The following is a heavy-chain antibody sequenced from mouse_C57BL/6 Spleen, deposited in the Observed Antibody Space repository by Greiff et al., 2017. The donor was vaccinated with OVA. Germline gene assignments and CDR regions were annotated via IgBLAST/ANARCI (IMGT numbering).Heavy chain of an antibody. Sequence: EVHLVESGGGLVKPGGSLQLSCAASGFTFSDYGMHWVRQAPEKGLEWVAYISSGSSTIYYADTVKGRFTISRDNAKNTLFLQMTSLRSEDTAMYYCAGYYYGSSPYWYFDVWGTGTTVTVSS. CDR1: GFTFSDYG. D-gene: IGHD1-1*01. V-gene: IGHV5-17*01. CDR2: ISSGSSTI. J-gene: IGHJ1*03. CDR3: AGYYYGSSPYWYFDV.